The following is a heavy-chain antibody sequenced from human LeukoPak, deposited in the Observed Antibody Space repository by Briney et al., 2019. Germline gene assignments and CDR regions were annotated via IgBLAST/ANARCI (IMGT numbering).Heavy chain of an antibody. CDR3: ARDGTYDFWSGYSGLDYYGMDV. CDR2: VFHTGTA. CDR1: GASISRSTYY. V-gene: IGHV4-39*07. D-gene: IGHD3-3*01. J-gene: IGHJ6*02. Sequence: SETLSLTCSVSGASISRSTYYWGWIRQPPGKGLEWIGSVFHTGTAYYNPSLKSRVTISVDTSKNQFSLKLSSVTAADTAVYYCARDGTYDFWSGYSGLDYYGMDVWGQGTTVTVSS.